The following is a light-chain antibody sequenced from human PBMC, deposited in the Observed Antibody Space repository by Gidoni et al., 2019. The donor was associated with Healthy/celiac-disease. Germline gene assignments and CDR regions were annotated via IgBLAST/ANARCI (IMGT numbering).Light chain of an antibody. CDR2: AAS. V-gene: IGKV1-27*01. Sequence: DIQMTQSPSSLSASVGDRVTITCRASLGISNYLAWYQQKPGKVPKLLIYAASTLQSGVPSRFSGSGYVTDFTLTVSSLQPEDVATYYCQKYNGAQITFGQGTRLEIK. CDR1: LGISNY. J-gene: IGKJ5*01. CDR3: QKYNGAQIT.